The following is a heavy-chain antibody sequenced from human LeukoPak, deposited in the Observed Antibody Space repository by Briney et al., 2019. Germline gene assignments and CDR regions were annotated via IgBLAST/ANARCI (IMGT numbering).Heavy chain of an antibody. CDR1: GYTFTGYY. J-gene: IGHJ4*02. CDR3: ARAYSSGSLDY. CDR2: INPNSGGT. V-gene: IGHV1-2*04. Sequence: ASVKVSCKASGYTFTGYYMHWVRQAPGQGLERMGWINPNSGGTNYAQKFQGWVTMTRDTSISTAYMELSRLRSDDTAVYYCARAYSSGSLDYWGQGTLVTVSS. D-gene: IGHD6-19*01.